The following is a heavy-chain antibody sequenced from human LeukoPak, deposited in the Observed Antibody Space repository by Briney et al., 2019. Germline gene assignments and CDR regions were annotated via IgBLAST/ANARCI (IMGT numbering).Heavy chain of an antibody. J-gene: IGHJ6*03. CDR2: ITYSGGSA. D-gene: IGHD6-13*01. Sequence: GGSLRLSCAASGFTFTSYGMSWFRQAPGKGLEWVSSITYSGGSAYYADSVKGRFTISRDNSKNTLYLQMNSLRAEDTAVYYCASGADSSSWYSDYYYYYMDVWGKGTTVTISS. CDR3: ASGADSSSWYSDYYYYYMDV. CDR1: GFTFTSYG. V-gene: IGHV3-23*01.